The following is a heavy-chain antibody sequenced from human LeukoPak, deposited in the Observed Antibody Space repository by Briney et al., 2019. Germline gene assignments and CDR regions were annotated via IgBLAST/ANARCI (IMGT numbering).Heavy chain of an antibody. CDR2: INQDGSEK. CDR1: GFSFSNYW. Sequence: GGSLRLSCAASGFSFSNYWMTWVRQAPGKGLEWVANINQDGSEKYSEDSVKGRFTISRDNAKNSLSLQMNSQRVEDTAVYYCALGVYHLDHWGQGTLVTVSS. V-gene: IGHV3-7*01. CDR3: ALGVYHLDH. D-gene: IGHD1-26*01. J-gene: IGHJ4*02.